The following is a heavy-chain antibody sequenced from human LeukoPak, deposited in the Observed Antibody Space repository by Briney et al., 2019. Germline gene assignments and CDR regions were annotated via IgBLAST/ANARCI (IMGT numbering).Heavy chain of an antibody. CDR1: GGSISSGGYY. CDR2: IYYSGST. CDR3: ARGNLGSVAAADLDY. J-gene: IGHJ4*02. V-gene: IGHV4-31*03. Sequence: SETLSLTCTVSGGSISSGGYYWSWIRQHPGKGLEWIGYIYYSGSTYYNPSLKSRVTISVDTSKNQFSLKLSSVTAADTAVYYCARGNLGSVAAADLDYWGQGTLVTVSS. D-gene: IGHD6-13*01.